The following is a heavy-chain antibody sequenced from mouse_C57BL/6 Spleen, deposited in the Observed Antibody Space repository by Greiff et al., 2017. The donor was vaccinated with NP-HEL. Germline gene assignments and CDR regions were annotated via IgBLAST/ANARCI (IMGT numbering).Heavy chain of an antibody. D-gene: IGHD2-4*01. CDR2: IRSKSNNYAT. J-gene: IGHJ3*01. CDR1: GFSFNTYA. CDR3: VTYYDCDVGAY. V-gene: IGHV10-1*01. Sequence: EVKLMESGGGLVQPKGSLKLSCAASGFSFNTYAMNWVRQAPGKGLEWVARIRSKSNNYATYYADSVKDRFTISRDDSESMLYLQMNNLKTEDTAMYYCVTYYDCDVGAYWGQWTLVTVSA.